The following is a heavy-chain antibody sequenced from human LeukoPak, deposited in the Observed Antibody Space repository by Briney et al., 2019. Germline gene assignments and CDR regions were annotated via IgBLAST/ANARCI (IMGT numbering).Heavy chain of an antibody. CDR3: ASGTRIMITFGGVIVKGDDAFDI. Sequence: GASVKVSCKASGYTFTSYGISWVRQAPGQGLEWMGWISAYNGNTNYAQKLQGRVTMTTDTSTSTAYMELSRLRSDDTAVYYCASGTRIMITFGGVIVKGDDAFDIWGQGTMVTVSS. J-gene: IGHJ3*02. CDR1: GYTFTSYG. V-gene: IGHV1-18*01. CDR2: ISAYNGNT. D-gene: IGHD3-16*02.